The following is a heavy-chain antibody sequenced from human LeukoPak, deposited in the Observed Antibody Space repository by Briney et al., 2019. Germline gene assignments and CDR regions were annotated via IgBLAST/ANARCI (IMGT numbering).Heavy chain of an antibody. Sequence: ASVKVSCKASGYTFTSYGISWVRQAPGQGLEWMVWISADNGNTNYAQKLQGRDTMTRDTSTSTAYMELRSLRSDDTAGYYCARDLVLDYYDSSGYDGYFDYWGPGTLVTVSS. V-gene: IGHV1-18*01. D-gene: IGHD3-22*01. J-gene: IGHJ4*02. CDR2: ISADNGNT. CDR3: ARDLVLDYYDSSGYDGYFDY. CDR1: GYTFTSYG.